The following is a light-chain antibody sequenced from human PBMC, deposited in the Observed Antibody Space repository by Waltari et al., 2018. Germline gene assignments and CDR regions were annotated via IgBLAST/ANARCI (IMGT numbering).Light chain of an antibody. CDR3: CSYTSTSLYVL. CDR2: DVN. CDR1: SNDLGTYNY. J-gene: IGLJ2*01. Sequence: QSGLTQPASVSGSPGQSITISCSGSSNDLGTYNYVSWYQQHPGKAPKLLIFDVNSRPSGIPNRFSGSKSGRTASLTISGLQVEDEANYYCCSYTSTSLYVLFGGGTQVTVL. V-gene: IGLV2-14*03.